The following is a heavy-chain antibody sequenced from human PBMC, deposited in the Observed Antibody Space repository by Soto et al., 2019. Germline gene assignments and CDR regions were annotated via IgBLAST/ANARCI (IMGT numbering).Heavy chain of an antibody. V-gene: IGHV2-5*02. CDR2: IFWDNDK. CDR3: ARGTQTTILGLFDS. D-gene: IGHD3-9*01. Sequence: QITLKESGPPLVKPTQTLTLTCSFSGFSLTTSGVGVGWIRQPPGKALEWLALIFWDNDKRYSPSLKNRLTVTKDTSKNQVVLTMTNMDPVDTATYYCARGTQTTILGLFDSWGQGTLVTVSS. J-gene: IGHJ4*02. CDR1: GFSLTTSGVG.